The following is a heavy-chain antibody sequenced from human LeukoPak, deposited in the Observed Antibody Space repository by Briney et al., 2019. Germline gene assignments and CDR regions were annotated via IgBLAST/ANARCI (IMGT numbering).Heavy chain of an antibody. Sequence: GGSLRLSCAASGFTFSSYGMHWVRQAPGKGLEWVAVISYDGSNKYYADSVKGRFTISRDNAKNSLYLQMNSLRAEDTAVYYCARVPLLWFGDAEGRIGEDYYGMDVWGQGTTVTVSS. CDR2: ISYDGSNK. D-gene: IGHD3-10*01. CDR1: GFTFSSYG. J-gene: IGHJ6*02. CDR3: ARVPLLWFGDAEGRIGEDYYGMDV. V-gene: IGHV3-30*03.